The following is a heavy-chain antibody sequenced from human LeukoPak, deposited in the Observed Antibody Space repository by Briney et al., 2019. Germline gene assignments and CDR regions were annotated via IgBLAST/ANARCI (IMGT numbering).Heavy chain of an antibody. CDR2: IIPIFGTA. CDR1: GGTFSSYA. CDR3: AREIMVRGVIIYFDY. V-gene: IGHV1-69*05. Sequence: SVTVSCKASGGTFSSYAISWVRQAPGQGLEWMGGIIPIFGTANYAQKFQGRVTITTDESTSTAYMGLSSLRSEDTAVYYCAREIMVRGVIIYFDYWGQGTLVTVSS. D-gene: IGHD3-10*01. J-gene: IGHJ4*02.